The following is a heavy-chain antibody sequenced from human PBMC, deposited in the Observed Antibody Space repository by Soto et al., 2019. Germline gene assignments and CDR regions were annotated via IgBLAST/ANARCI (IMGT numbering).Heavy chain of an antibody. Sequence: GGSLRLSCAASGFTFSSYGMHWVRQAPGKGLEWVAVISYDGSNKYYADSVKGRFTISRDNSKNTLYLQMNSLRAEDTAVYYCARDYEAYWGQGTLVTVSS. V-gene: IGHV3-30*03. D-gene: IGHD3-22*01. CDR1: GFTFSSYG. CDR3: ARDYEAY. J-gene: IGHJ4*02. CDR2: ISYDGSNK.